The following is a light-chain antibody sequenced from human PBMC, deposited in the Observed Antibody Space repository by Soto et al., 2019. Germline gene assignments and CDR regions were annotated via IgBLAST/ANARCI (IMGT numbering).Light chain of an antibody. J-gene: IGLJ2*01. CDR2: DVS. Sequence: QSALNQPASVSGSPGQSITISCTGTSSDVGGYNYVSWYQQHPGKAPKLMIYDVSNRHSGVSNRFSGSKSGNTASLTISGLQDEDEADYYCSSYTSSSTLVVFGGGTQVTVL. CDR1: SSDVGGYNY. V-gene: IGLV2-14*01. CDR3: SSYTSSSTLVV.